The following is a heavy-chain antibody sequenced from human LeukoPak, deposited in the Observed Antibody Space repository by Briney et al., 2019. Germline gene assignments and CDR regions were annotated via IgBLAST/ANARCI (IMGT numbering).Heavy chain of an antibody. CDR3: ARSPVGAKFWFDP. CDR1: GFTFSSFG. Sequence: GGTLRLSCAASGFTFSSFGMSWVRQAPGKGLEWVSAISGSGGSTYYADSVKGRFTISRDNSKNTLYLQMNSLRAEDTAVYYCARSPVGAKFWFDPWGQGTLVTVSS. D-gene: IGHD1-26*01. CDR2: ISGSGGST. V-gene: IGHV3-23*01. J-gene: IGHJ5*02.